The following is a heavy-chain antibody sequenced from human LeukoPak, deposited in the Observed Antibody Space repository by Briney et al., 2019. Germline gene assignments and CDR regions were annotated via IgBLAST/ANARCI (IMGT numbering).Heavy chain of an antibody. V-gene: IGHV3-48*02. D-gene: IGHD6-13*01. J-gene: IGHJ4*02. CDR3: VREAAAAAGNKFDY. CDR2: ISSSSSTI. Sequence: PGGSLRLSCEASGFTFSSYSMNWVRQAPGKGLEWVSYISSSSSTIYYADSVRGRFTISRDNAKNSLYLQMDSLRDEDTAVYCCVREAAAAAGNKFDYWGQGTLVTVSS. CDR1: GFTFSSYS.